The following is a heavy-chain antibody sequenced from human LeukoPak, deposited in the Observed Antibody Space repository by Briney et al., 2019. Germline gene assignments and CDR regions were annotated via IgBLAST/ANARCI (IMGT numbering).Heavy chain of an antibody. D-gene: IGHD3-10*01. CDR3: AKSVVRGVTLPDY. CDR1: GFTLSSYA. J-gene: IGHJ4*02. Sequence: PGASLTLSCAASGFTLSSYAMSWVRQAPGKGLEWVSAISGSGGSTYYADSVKGRFTISRDNSKNTLYLQMNSLRAEDTAVYYCAKSVVRGVTLPDYWGQGTLVTVSS. V-gene: IGHV3-23*01. CDR2: ISGSGGST.